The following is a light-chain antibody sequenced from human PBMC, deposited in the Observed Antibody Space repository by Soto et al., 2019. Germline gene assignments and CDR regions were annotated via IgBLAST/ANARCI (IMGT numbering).Light chain of an antibody. CDR1: SSNIGNNY. J-gene: IGLJ3*02. CDR3: GTWDSSLRVEV. CDR2: DNN. Sequence: QAVVTQPPSVSAAPGQKVTISCSGSSSNIGNNYVSWYQQLPGTAPKLLIYDNNKRPSGIPDRFSGSKSGTSATLGITGLQTGDEADYYCGTWDSSLRVEVFGGGTKLTVL. V-gene: IGLV1-51*01.